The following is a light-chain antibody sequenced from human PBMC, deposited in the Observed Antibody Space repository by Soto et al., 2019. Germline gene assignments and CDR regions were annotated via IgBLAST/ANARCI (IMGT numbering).Light chain of an antibody. CDR3: GQYHFLWT. CDR1: QNIDSV. CDR2: KAS. J-gene: IGKJ1*01. Sequence: DIQMTQSPSTLSESVGDRVTITCRASQNIDSVLDWYQQKPGKAPKLLIYKASTLESWVPLRFSGSESGTEFYLTITSLQPDHFETYYCGQYHFLWTFGQGTSVELK. V-gene: IGKV1-5*03.